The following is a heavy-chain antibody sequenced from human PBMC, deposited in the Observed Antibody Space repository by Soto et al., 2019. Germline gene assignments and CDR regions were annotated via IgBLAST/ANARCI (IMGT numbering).Heavy chain of an antibody. CDR1: GFTFSSYT. D-gene: IGHD1-26*01. V-gene: IGHV3-23*01. CDR2: ISGSGGST. CDR3: AKGDPVDVLFDY. Sequence: EVQPLEAGGVLLQPGGSLRLSCAASGFTFSSYTMIRVRQAPGTGLEWVSAISGSGGSTYYADSVQCRFTISRDNSKNTLYLPMNSLRAEDTAVYYCAKGDPVDVLFDYLGQGTLGTGSS. J-gene: IGHJ4*02.